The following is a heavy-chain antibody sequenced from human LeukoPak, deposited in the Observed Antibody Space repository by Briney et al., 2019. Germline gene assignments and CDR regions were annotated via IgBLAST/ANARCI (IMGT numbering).Heavy chain of an antibody. Sequence: PSETLSLTCTVSGGSISSSDFYWGWIRQPPGKGLEWIGEINHSGSTNYNPSLKSRVTISVDTSKNQFSLKLSSVTAADTAVYYCARRADSSSHHYFDYWGQGTLVTVSS. CDR3: ARRADSSSHHYFDY. CDR1: GGSISSSDFY. D-gene: IGHD6-6*01. J-gene: IGHJ4*02. V-gene: IGHV4-39*07. CDR2: INHSGST.